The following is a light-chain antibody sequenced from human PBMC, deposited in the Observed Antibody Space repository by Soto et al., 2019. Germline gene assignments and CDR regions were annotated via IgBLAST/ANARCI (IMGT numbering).Light chain of an antibody. Sequence: DIQLTQSPSFLSASVGDRVTITCRASQGISSYLAWYQQEPGKAPKPLIYAASTLQSGVPSRFSGSGSGTEFTLTISSLQSDDFAVYYCQQYTNRPPWTFGQGTKV. CDR2: AAS. CDR1: QGISSY. J-gene: IGKJ1*01. V-gene: IGKV1-9*01. CDR3: QQYTNRPPWT.